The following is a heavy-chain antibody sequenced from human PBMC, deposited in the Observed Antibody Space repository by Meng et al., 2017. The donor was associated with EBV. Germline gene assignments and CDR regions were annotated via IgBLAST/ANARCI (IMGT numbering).Heavy chain of an antibody. CDR1: GFTFSGSA. V-gene: IGHV3-73*02. CDR2: IRSKANSYAT. CDR3: TRLDGSYIYY. Sequence: LVEAGGGLVPPGGSLTLSGAASGFTFSGSAMHWVRQASGKGLEWVGRIRSKANSYATAYAASVKGRFTISRDDSKNTAYLQMNSLKTEDTAVYYCTRLDGSYIYYWGQGTLVTVSS. D-gene: IGHD1-26*01. J-gene: IGHJ4*02.